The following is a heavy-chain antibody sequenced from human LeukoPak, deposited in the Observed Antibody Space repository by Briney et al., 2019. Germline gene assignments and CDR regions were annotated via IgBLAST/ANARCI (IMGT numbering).Heavy chain of an antibody. CDR2: IIPILGIA. V-gene: IGHV1-69*04. CDR3: ARESPIYYFDY. J-gene: IGHJ4*02. CDR1: GGTFSRYT. Sequence: EASVKVSCKASGGTFSRYTISWVRQAPGQGLEWMGRIIPILGIANYAQKFQGRVTITADKSTSTAYMELSSLRSEDTAVYYCARESPIYYFDYWGQGTLVTVSS. D-gene: IGHD3-3*01.